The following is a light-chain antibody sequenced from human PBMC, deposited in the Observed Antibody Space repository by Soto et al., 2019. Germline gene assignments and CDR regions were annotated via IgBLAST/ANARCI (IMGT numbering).Light chain of an antibody. CDR2: EVN. Sequence: QSVLTQPASVSGSPGQSITISCTGTSSDVGGYEYVSWYQQYPGEAPKLMIYEVNNRPSGVSHRFSGSKSGNTASLTISGLQAEDEADYYCSSYADSANYVFGTGTKVTVL. CDR3: SSYADSANYV. J-gene: IGLJ1*01. V-gene: IGLV2-14*01. CDR1: SSDVGGYEY.